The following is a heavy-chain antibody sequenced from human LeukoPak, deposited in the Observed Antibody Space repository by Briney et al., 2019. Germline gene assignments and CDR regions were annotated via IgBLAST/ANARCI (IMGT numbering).Heavy chain of an antibody. Sequence: SETLSLTCTVSGGSISSGSYYWSWIRQPAGKGLEWIGRIYTSGSTNYNPSLKSRVTMSVDTSKNQFSLKLSSVTAADTAVYYCARVLSGSYGTTAFDIWGQGTMVTVSS. V-gene: IGHV4-61*02. CDR2: IYTSGST. D-gene: IGHD1-26*01. CDR1: GGSISSGSYY. J-gene: IGHJ3*02. CDR3: ARVLSGSYGTTAFDI.